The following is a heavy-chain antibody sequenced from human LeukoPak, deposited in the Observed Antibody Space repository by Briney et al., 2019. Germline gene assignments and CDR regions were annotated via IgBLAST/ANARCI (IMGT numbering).Heavy chain of an antibody. D-gene: IGHD6-6*01. CDR1: GGTFISYA. Sequence: SVKVSCKASGGTFISYAISWVRQAPGEGREGMGGIIPIFGTANYAQKFQGRVTITADESTSTAYMELSSLRSEDTAVYYCARDRYSSSRAFDYWGQGTLVTVSS. CDR2: IIPIFGTA. CDR3: ARDRYSSSRAFDY. V-gene: IGHV1-69*13. J-gene: IGHJ4*02.